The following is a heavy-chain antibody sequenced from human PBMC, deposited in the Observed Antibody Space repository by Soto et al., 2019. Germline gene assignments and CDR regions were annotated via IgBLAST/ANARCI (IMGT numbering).Heavy chain of an antibody. CDR1: GFTFRNYG. V-gene: IGHV3-30*18. CDR2: ISYDGSDK. J-gene: IGHJ4*02. D-gene: IGHD5-18*01. CDR3: AKVGSYGYGSNSDVEY. Sequence: QVQLVESGGGVVQPGSSLRLSCAASGFTFRNYGMHWVRQAPGKGLEWVALISYDGSDKYYGDSVKGGFTISRDSSKNTLFLDVSSLRVEDTAVYYCAKVGSYGYGSNSDVEYWGQGTLVTVSS.